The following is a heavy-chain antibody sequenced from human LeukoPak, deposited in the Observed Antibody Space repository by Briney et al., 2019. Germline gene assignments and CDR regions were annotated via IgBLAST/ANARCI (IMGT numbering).Heavy chain of an antibody. D-gene: IGHD2-2*01. V-gene: IGHV4-30-2*01. J-gene: IGHJ5*02. CDR1: GGSISSGGYY. CDR3: ARVPLYCSSTSCPPNWFDP. CDR2: IYHSGST. Sequence: PSETLSFTCTVSGGSISSGGYYWSWIRQPPGKGLGWIGYIYHSGSTYYNPSLKSRVTISVDRSKNQFSLKLSSVTAADTAVYYCARVPLYCSSTSCPPNWFDPWGQGTLVTVSS.